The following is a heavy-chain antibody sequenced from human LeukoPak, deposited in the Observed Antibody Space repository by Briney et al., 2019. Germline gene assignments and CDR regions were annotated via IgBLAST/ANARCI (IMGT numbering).Heavy chain of an antibody. CDR1: GFIFSSYE. J-gene: IGHJ5*02. D-gene: IGHD1-1*01. CDR3: TRGTGYVVDP. Sequence: PGGSLRLSCAASGFIFSSYEMNWVRQAPGKGLEWVSHISTSGTTKYYGDSVKGRFTISRDNDKNSLYLQMNNLKAEDTAVYYCTRGTGYVVDPWGQGTLVTVSS. CDR2: ISTSGTTK. V-gene: IGHV3-48*03.